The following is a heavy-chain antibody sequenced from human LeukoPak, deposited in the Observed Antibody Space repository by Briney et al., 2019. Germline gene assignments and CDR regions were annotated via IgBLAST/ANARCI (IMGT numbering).Heavy chain of an antibody. Sequence: GGSLRLSCAASGFTFSSYSMNWVRQAPGKGLEWVSSISSSSSYIYYADSVKGRFTISRDDAKNSLYLQMNSLRAEDTAVYYCARERMVRGARDWYFDYWGQGTLVTVSS. V-gene: IGHV3-21*01. CDR3: ARERMVRGARDWYFDY. J-gene: IGHJ4*02. CDR1: GFTFSSYS. D-gene: IGHD3-10*01. CDR2: ISSSSSYI.